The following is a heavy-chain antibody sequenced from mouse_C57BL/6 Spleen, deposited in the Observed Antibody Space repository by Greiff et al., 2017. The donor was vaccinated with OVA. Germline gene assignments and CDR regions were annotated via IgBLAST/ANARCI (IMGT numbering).Heavy chain of an antibody. CDR3: AREGNYYGSSYDAMDY. CDR1: GYAFSSYW. D-gene: IGHD1-1*01. CDR2: IYPGDGDT. Sequence: QVQLKESGAELVKPGASVKISCKASGYAFSSYWMNWVKQRPGKGLEWIGQIYPGDGDTNYNGKFKGKATLTADKSSSTAYMQLSSLTSEDSAVYFCAREGNYYGSSYDAMDYWGQGTSVTVSS. V-gene: IGHV1-80*01. J-gene: IGHJ4*01.